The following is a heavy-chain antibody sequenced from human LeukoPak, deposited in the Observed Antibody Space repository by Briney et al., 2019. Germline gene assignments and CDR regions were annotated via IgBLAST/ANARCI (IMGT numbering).Heavy chain of an antibody. CDR3: AREHSGSRSDAFDI. CDR2: IYSGGST. V-gene: IGHV3-66*01. J-gene: IGHJ3*02. D-gene: IGHD1-26*01. Sequence: GGSLRLSCAASGFTFINYAMSWVRQAPGKGLEWVSVIYSGGSTYYADSVKGRFTISRDNSKNTLYLQMNSLRAEDTAVYYCAREHSGSRSDAFDIWGQGTMVTVSS. CDR1: GFTFINYA.